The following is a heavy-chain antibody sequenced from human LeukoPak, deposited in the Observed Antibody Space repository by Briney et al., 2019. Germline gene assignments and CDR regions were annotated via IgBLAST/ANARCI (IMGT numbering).Heavy chain of an antibody. V-gene: IGHV4-30-4*01. CDR1: GDSITSANYF. Sequence: SETLSLTCTVSGDSITSANYFWRWIRQPPGEEMEWIEYMPYDGRASYNPSLKSRATISLDTSKNEFSLRLISVTAPDTATYYCAREVNVPAGSDGFDIWGQGTMVTVSP. D-gene: IGHD2-2*01. CDR3: AREVNVPAGSDGFDI. CDR2: MPYDGRA. J-gene: IGHJ3*02.